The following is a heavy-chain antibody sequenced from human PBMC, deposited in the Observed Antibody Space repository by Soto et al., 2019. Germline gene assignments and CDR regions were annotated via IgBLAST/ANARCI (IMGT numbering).Heavy chain of an antibody. D-gene: IGHD4-17*01. J-gene: IGHJ4*02. CDR1: GGTFSSYA. CDR3: AVTMTTVTPYDY. V-gene: IGHV1-69*13. CDR2: IIPIFGTA. Sequence: SVKVSCKASGGTFSSYAISWVRQAPGQGLEWMGGIIPIFGTANYAQKFQGRVTITADESTSTAYMELSSLRSDDTAVYYCAVTMTTVTPYDYWGQGTLVTVSS.